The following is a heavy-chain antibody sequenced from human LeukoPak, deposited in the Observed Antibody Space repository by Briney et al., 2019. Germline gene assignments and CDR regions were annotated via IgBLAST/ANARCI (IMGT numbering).Heavy chain of an antibody. CDR1: VYSFTSYW. Sequence: AESLKISRESAVYSFTSYWIGSVRPMPGKDLECMWSIYPGDSDTRYSPSFRGQVTISADKSISTAYRQWSSLKASDTALYYCPRGGGSWPDDFDIWGQGTMVTVSS. CDR3: PRGGGSWPDDFDI. V-gene: IGHV5-51*01. D-gene: IGHD6-13*01. J-gene: IGHJ3*02. CDR2: IYPGDSDT.